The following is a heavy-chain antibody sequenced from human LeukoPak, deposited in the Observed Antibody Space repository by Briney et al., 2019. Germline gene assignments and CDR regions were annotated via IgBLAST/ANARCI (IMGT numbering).Heavy chain of an antibody. J-gene: IGHJ4*02. CDR2: ISYDGSNK. V-gene: IGHV3-30-3*01. CDR1: GFTFSSYA. CDR3: ARERCSSTSCLPYFDY. Sequence: GGSLRLSCAASGFTFSSYAMHWVRQAPGKGLEWVAVISYDGSNKYYADSVKGRFTISRDNSKNTLYLQMNSLRAEDTAVYYCARERCSSTSCLPYFDYWGQGTLVTVSS. D-gene: IGHD2-2*01.